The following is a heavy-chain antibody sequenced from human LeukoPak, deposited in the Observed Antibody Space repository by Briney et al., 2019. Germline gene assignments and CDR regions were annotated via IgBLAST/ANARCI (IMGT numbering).Heavy chain of an antibody. Sequence: PPASVKVSCKASGYTFTSYAMHWVRQAPGQRLEWMGWINAGNGNTKYSQEFQGRVTITRDTSACTAYMELSSLRSEDMAVYYCARGGDDYVWGSYRYPTPFDYWGQGTLVTVSS. CDR2: INAGNGNT. CDR3: ARGGDDYVWGSYRYPTPFDY. V-gene: IGHV1-3*03. D-gene: IGHD3-16*02. J-gene: IGHJ4*02. CDR1: GYTFTSYA.